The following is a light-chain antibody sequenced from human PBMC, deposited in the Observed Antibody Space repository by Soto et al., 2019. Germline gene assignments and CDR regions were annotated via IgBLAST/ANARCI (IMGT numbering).Light chain of an antibody. CDR1: QSVASSH. CDR3: QHYGSAPFS. Sequence: EMVVTQSPGTLSLSPGERATLACRASQSVASSHLAWYRQKPCQTPRLLIYDAASRATGLPDRISGSGSGTHFTVTVRSLEPDDFEVDYCQHYGSAPFSFGPGTQVDIK. V-gene: IGKV3-20*01. CDR2: DAA. J-gene: IGKJ3*01.